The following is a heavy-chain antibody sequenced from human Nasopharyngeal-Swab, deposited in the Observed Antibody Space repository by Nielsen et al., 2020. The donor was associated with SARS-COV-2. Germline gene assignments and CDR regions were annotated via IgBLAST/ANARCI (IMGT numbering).Heavy chain of an antibody. CDR3: ARGLLINSHFFDS. Sequence: GESLKISCAASGFSFNDHYMNWIRLAPGRGLEWVAYISYTGTAIEYADSVKGRFTISRDTSKKSLSLQMSSLRVEDTAVYYCARGLLINSHFFDSWGQGTLATVSS. J-gene: IGHJ4*02. D-gene: IGHD3-10*01. CDR1: GFSFNDHY. CDR2: ISYTGTAI. V-gene: IGHV3-11*01.